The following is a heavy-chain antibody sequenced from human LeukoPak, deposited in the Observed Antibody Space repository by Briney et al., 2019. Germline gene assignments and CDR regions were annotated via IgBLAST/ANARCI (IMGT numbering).Heavy chain of an antibody. J-gene: IGHJ4*02. Sequence: SETLSLTCTVSGGSISSYYWSWIRQPPGKGLEWIGYIYYSGSTNYNPPLKSRDTISVNTPKNQFSLKQTSVTPDDTAVYYCAGTYDYGDYVGIGYWGQGTLVTVSS. CDR3: AGTYDYGDYVGIGY. CDR1: GGSISSYY. V-gene: IGHV4-59*01. CDR2: IYYSGST. D-gene: IGHD4-17*01.